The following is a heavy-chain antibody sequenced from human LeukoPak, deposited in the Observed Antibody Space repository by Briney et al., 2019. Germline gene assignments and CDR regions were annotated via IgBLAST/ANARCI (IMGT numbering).Heavy chain of an antibody. CDR1: GYTFTSYG. CDR2: ISAYNGNT. Sequence: ASVTVSCKASGYTFTSYGISWVRQAPGQGLEWMGWISAYNGNTNYAQKLQGRVTMTTDTSTSTAYMELRSLRSDDTAVYYCARALSLVVVITDDAFDIWGQGTMVTVSS. V-gene: IGHV1-18*01. CDR3: ARALSLVVVITDDAFDI. D-gene: IGHD3-22*01. J-gene: IGHJ3*02.